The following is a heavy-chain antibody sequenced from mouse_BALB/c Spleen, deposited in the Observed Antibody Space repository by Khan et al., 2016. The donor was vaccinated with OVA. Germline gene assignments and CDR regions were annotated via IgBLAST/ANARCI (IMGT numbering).Heavy chain of an antibody. CDR2: IRNKANGYKT. Sequence: EVELVESGAGLVQPGGSLRLSCATSGFTFTDYYMSWVRQPPGKALEWLGFIRNKANGYKTKYNASVKGRFTISRYTSPSILYLQMNSLRAEDSATYYCARDKTLTKRNDCMDYWGQGTVVTVSA. CDR1: GFTFTDYY. D-gene: IGHD1-3*01. CDR3: ARDKTLTKRNDCMDY. J-gene: IGHJ4*01. V-gene: IGHV7-3*02.